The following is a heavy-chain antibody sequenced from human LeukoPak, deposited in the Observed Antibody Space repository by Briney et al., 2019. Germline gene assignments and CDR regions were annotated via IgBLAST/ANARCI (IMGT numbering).Heavy chain of an antibody. CDR1: GFTFSNYA. V-gene: IGHV3-23*01. J-gene: IGHJ4*02. CDR2: IGGSGGST. CDR3: AKGVRGII. Sequence: GGSLRLSCAASGFTFSNYAMSWVRQAPGKGLEWVSGIGGSGGSTNYADSVKGRFTISRDNSKNTLYLQMYNLRADDTAVYYCAKGVRGIIWGQGTLVTVSS. D-gene: IGHD3-10*01.